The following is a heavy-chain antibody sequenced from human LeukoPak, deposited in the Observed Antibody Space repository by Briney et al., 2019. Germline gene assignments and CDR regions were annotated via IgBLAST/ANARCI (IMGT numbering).Heavy chain of an antibody. CDR1: GFTFSSYA. Sequence: PGGSLRLSCAASGFTFSSYAMSWVRQAPGKGLEWVSTISGSGSGGSTYYADSVKGRVTISRDNSKDTLYLQMNSLRAEDTAVYYCAKLLAVTNSYYFNYWGQGTLVTVSS. D-gene: IGHD6-19*01. J-gene: IGHJ4*02. V-gene: IGHV3-23*01. CDR3: AKLLAVTNSYYFNY. CDR2: ISGSGSGGST.